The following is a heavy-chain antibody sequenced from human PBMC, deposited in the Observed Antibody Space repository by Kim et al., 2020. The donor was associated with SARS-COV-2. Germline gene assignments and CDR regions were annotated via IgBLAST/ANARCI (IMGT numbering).Heavy chain of an antibody. J-gene: IGHJ6*02. D-gene: IGHD2-2*01. CDR1: EFAFGTYA. Sequence: GGSLRLSCAASEFAFGTYAMSWVRQAPGKGLEWVSTISGNGGSTYYADSVKGRFTISRDNSKNTLYLQMNSLRAEDTAVYYCAKRLKFQLLSANYYYYGMDVSGQGTTVTVSS. V-gene: IGHV3-23*01. CDR2: ISGNGGST. CDR3: AKRLKFQLLSANYYYYGMDV.